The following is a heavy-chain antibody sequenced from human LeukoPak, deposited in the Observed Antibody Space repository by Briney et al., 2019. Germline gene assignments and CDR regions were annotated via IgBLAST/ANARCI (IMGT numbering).Heavy chain of an antibody. J-gene: IGHJ3*02. Sequence: GEPLKISCRGSGYSFTAYWIAWVRQMPGKGLEWMGIIYPGDSGTRYSPSFQGQVTISADKSIGTAYLQWSSLEASDTAMYYCARPRDGYITNAFDIWGQGTMVTVSS. V-gene: IGHV5-51*01. CDR3: ARPRDGYITNAFDI. CDR2: IYPGDSGT. D-gene: IGHD5-24*01. CDR1: GYSFTAYW.